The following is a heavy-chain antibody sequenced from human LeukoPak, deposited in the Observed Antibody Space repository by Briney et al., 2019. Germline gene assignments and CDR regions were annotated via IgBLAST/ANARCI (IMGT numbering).Heavy chain of an antibody. D-gene: IGHD5-12*01. CDR1: GGSFSGYY. CDR3: ARGVNSGYGSKYYFDY. J-gene: IGHJ4*02. Sequence: SETLSLTCAVYGGSFSGYYWSWIRQPPGKGLEWIGEINHSGSTNYNPSLKSRVTVSVDTSKNQFSLKLSSVTAADTAVYYCARGVNSGYGSKYYFDYWGQGTLVTVSS. V-gene: IGHV4-34*01. CDR2: INHSGST.